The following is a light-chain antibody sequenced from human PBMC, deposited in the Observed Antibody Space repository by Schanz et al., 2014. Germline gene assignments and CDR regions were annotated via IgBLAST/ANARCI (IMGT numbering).Light chain of an antibody. V-gene: IGKV1-5*01. Sequence: DIQMTQSPSTLSASVGDRVTMTCRASQSISGWLAWYQQRPGKAPKLLIYGASRLEGGVPSRFSGSGSGTEFTLTISSLQPDDFATYYCQHYTSDSRKFGQGTTVEIK. CDR1: QSISGW. CDR2: GAS. CDR3: QHYTSDSRK. J-gene: IGKJ1*01.